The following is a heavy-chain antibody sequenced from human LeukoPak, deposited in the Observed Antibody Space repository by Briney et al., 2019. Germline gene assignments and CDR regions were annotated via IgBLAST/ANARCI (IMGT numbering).Heavy chain of an antibody. CDR3: VRVKASSFGS. CDR1: GFPLSSYS. D-gene: IGHD1-26*01. Sequence: GGSLRLSCAASGFPLSSYSINCVRQAPGKGLEWVSYISSSGSAIYYVDSVKGRFTVSRDNAKNSLFLQMNSPRAEDTAVYYCVRVKASSFGSRGQGALVTVSS. CDR2: ISSSGSAI. J-gene: IGHJ4*02. V-gene: IGHV3-48*01.